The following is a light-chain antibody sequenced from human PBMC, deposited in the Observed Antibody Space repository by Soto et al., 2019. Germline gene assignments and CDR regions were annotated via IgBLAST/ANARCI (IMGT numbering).Light chain of an antibody. CDR1: QTISSW. Sequence: DIQVTQSLSTLFASVGDRVTITCRASQTISSWLAWYQQKPGMAPKLLIYRASTLQSGVPSRFSGSGSGTEFTLTISSLQPDDFATYYCQQYSRCSTFGQGTKVELK. CDR2: RAS. J-gene: IGKJ1*01. CDR3: QQYSRCST. V-gene: IGKV1-5*03.